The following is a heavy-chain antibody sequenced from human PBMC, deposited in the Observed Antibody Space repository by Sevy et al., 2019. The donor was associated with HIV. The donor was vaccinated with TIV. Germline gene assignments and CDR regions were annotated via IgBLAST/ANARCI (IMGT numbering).Heavy chain of an antibody. D-gene: IGHD3-10*01. CDR1: GGIFRSNA. V-gene: IGHV1-69*13. CDR2: IITVFGTT. J-gene: IGHJ4*01. Sequence: ASVKVSCKASGGIFRSNAISWVRQAPGQGLEWMGGIITVFGTTHYAQKSQGRVTITAGECRSTASMELGSLKSEDTAAYYCARDKNYYVSGSFDYSRQGSQVTVSS. CDR3: ARDKNYYVSGSFDY.